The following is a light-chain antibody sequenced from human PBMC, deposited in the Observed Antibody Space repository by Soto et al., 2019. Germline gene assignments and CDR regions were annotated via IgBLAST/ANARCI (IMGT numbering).Light chain of an antibody. J-gene: IGKJ1*01. CDR2: DAS. CDR3: QQYNSYSPWT. Sequence: DVQMTQSHSTLSASVGDRVTITCRASQSISSWLAWYQQKPGKAPKLLIYDASGLESGVPSRFSGSGSGTEFTLTISSLQPDDLATYYCQQYNSYSPWTFGQGTKVDNK. V-gene: IGKV1-5*01. CDR1: QSISSW.